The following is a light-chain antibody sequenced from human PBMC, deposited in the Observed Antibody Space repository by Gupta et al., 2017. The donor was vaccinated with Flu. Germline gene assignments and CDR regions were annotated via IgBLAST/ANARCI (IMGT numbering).Light chain of an antibody. V-gene: IGKV1-5*03. CDR2: KAS. CDR3: RQYNTYPWT. J-gene: IGKJ1*01. Sequence: DIQMTQSPSTLSVSVGDSVTITCRANQSISSWLAWQQQKPGEAPKLLIYKASKLESGVPSKFSGSGSGTEVTLTISSLQPDDFATYYCRQYNTYPWTFGQGTRVEI. CDR1: QSISSW.